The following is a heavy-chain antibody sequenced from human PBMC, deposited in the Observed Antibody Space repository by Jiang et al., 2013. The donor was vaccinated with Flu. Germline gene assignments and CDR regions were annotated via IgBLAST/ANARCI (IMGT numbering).Heavy chain of an antibody. CDR3: ARTYGSGSYYYFDY. Sequence: GSGLVKPSQTLSLTCTVSGGSISSGGYYWSWIRQHPGKGLEWIAYIYYSGSAYYNPSLRSRVTISVDTSQNQFSLKLSSVTAADTAVYYCARTYGSGSYYYFDYWGQGTLVTVSS. CDR1: GGSISSGGYY. J-gene: IGHJ4*02. D-gene: IGHD3-10*01. V-gene: IGHV4-31*03. CDR2: IYYSGSA.